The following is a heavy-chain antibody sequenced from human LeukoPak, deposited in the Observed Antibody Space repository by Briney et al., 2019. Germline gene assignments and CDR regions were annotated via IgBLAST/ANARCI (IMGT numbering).Heavy chain of an antibody. J-gene: IGHJ4*02. V-gene: IGHV4-4*07. CDR3: ARGYSSSWSLDY. CDR2: IYTSGNT. CDR1: GGSISSYY. D-gene: IGHD6-13*01. Sequence: SETLSLTCTVSGGSISSYYWTWIRQPAGKGLEWIGRIYTSGNTNYNPSLKSRVTISVDKSKNQFSLKLSSVTAADTAVYYRARGYSSSWSLDYWGQGTLVTVSS.